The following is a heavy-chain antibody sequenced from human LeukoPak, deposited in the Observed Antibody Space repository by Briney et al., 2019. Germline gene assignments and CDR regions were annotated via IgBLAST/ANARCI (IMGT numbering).Heavy chain of an antibody. J-gene: IGHJ4*02. CDR3: AREDDWGNDY. CDR1: GLTVSSNY. V-gene: IGHV3-66*02. D-gene: IGHD7-27*01. Sequence: GGSLRLSCAASGLTVSSNYMSWVRQAPGKGLEWVSVLYSGGSTYYADSVRGRFTISRDSSENTLYLQVNSLRAEDTAVYYCAREDDWGNDYWGQGTLVTVSS. CDR2: LYSGGST.